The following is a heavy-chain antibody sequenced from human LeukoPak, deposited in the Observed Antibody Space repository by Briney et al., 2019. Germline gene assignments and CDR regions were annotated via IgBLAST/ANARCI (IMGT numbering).Heavy chain of an antibody. Sequence: SVTVSCKASGGTFSSYAISWVRQAPGQGLEWMGGIIPIFGTANYAQKFQGRVTITADESTSTAYMELSSLRSEDTAVYYCARVVDCGGDCYYFDYWGQGTLVTVSS. V-gene: IGHV1-69*01. D-gene: IGHD2-21*02. CDR3: ARVVDCGGDCYYFDY. J-gene: IGHJ4*02. CDR2: IIPIFGTA. CDR1: GGTFSSYA.